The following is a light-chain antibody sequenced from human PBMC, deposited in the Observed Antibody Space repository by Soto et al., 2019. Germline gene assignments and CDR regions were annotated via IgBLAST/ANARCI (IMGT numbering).Light chain of an antibody. CDR2: GAS. CDR1: QSVSSSY. V-gene: IGKV3-20*01. CDR3: QQYGSSLYT. J-gene: IGKJ2*01. Sequence: EIVLTQSPGTLSLSPGERATLSCSASQSVSSSYLAWYQQKPGQAPRLLIYGASSRATGIPDRFSGSGSGTDFTLTISRLEPEDFEVYYCQQYGSSLYTFGQGTKLEIK.